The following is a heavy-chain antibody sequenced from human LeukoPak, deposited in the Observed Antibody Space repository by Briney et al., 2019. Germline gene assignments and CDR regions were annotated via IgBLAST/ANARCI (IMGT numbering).Heavy chain of an antibody. CDR2: IYYTGST. D-gene: IGHD4-17*01. V-gene: IGHV4-59*01. CDR3: ARAPDYGDFDS. J-gene: IGHJ4*02. Sequence: SETLSPTCTVSGGSITSYYWSWIRQPPGKGLEWIGYIYYTGSTNYNPSLKSRVTISVDTSRNQFSLKLSSVTAADTAVYYCARAPDYGDFDSWGQGTLATVSS. CDR1: GGSITSYY.